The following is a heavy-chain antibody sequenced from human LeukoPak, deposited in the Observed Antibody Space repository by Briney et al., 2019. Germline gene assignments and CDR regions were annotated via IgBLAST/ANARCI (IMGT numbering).Heavy chain of an antibody. CDR1: GYTFTVYY. J-gene: IGHJ6*03. D-gene: IGHD6-13*01. V-gene: IGHV1-2*02. CDR2: INPNSGGT. CDR3: ARGGPGITAAGEYYYYYMTV. Sequence: ASLKVSSKASGYTFTVYYMHWVRQAPGQGVGWMGWINPNSGGTNYAQKFQGTVTMTRDTSISTAYMELSRLRSDDTAVYYCARGGPGITAAGEYYYYYMTVWGKGTRVTVSS.